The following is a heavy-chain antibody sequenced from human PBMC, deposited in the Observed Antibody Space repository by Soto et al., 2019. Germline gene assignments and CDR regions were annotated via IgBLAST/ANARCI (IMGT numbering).Heavy chain of an antibody. Sequence: EVQLVASGGGLVKPGGSLRLSCAASGFTFSHAWLRWVRQAPGKWLEWVGRIKSKTDGATTDYAALVRGRFTISRDDSKNTLYLQMNSLKSEDTGVYYCSTDQTGTTAYWGQGTLVTVSS. V-gene: IGHV3-15*01. J-gene: IGHJ4*02. D-gene: IGHD1-1*01. CDR2: IKSKTDGATT. CDR1: GFTFSHAW. CDR3: STDQTGTTAY.